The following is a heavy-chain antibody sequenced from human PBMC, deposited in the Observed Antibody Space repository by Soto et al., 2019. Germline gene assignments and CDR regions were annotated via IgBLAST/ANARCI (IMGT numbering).Heavy chain of an antibody. V-gene: IGHV1-8*01. CDR2: MNPNSGNT. J-gene: IGHJ4*02. D-gene: IGHD3-22*01. Sequence: ASVKVSCKASGYTFTSSDINWVRQATGQGLEWMGWMNPNSGNTGYAQKFQGRVTMTRNTSISTAYMELSSLRSEDTAVYYCASPIVVASTGFDYWGLGTLVTVS. CDR1: GYTFTSSD. CDR3: ASPIVVASTGFDY.